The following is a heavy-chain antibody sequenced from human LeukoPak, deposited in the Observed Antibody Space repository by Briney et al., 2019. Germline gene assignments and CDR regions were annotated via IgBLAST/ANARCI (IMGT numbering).Heavy chain of an antibody. J-gene: IGHJ4*02. D-gene: IGHD3-22*01. CDR3: ATVKPSSGFSASFDY. CDR2: IYTSGST. CDR1: GGSISSGSYY. Sequence: SQTLSLTCTVSGGSISSGSYYWSWIRQPAGKGLEWIGRIYTSGSTNYNPSLKSRVTISVDTSKNQFSLKLSSVTAADTAVYYCATVKPSSGFSASFDYWGQGILVIVSS. V-gene: IGHV4-61*02.